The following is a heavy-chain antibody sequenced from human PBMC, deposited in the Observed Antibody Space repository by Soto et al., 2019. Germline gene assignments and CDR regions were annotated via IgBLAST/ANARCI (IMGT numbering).Heavy chain of an antibody. CDR1: GYTFTGYY. CDR3: ARDHIAVAGQGFDY. J-gene: IGHJ4*02. V-gene: IGHV1-2*04. CDR2: INPNSGGT. Sequence: ASVKVSCKASGYTFTGYYMHWVRQAPGQGLEWMGWINPNSGGTNYAQKFQGWVTMTRDTSISTAYMELSRLRSDDTAVYYCARDHIAVAGQGFDYWGQGTLVTVSS. D-gene: IGHD6-19*01.